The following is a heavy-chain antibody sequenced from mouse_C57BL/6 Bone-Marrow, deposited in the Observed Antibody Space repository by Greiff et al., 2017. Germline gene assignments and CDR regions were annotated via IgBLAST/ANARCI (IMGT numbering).Heavy chain of an antibody. D-gene: IGHD1-1*01. V-gene: IGHV1-63*01. CDR1: GYTFTNYW. J-gene: IGHJ2*01. Sequence: VQLQQSGAELVRPGTSVKMSCKASGYTFTNYWIGWAKQRPGHGLEWIGDIYPGGGYTNYNEQFKGKATLTADKSSSTAYMQFSSLTCEDSAIYYCARKGEYYPFDYWGQGTTLTVSS. CDR3: ARKGEYYPFDY. CDR2: IYPGGGYT.